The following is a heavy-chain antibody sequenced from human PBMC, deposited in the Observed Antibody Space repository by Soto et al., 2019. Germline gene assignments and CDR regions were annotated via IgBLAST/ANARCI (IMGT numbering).Heavy chain of an antibody. J-gene: IGHJ5*02. D-gene: IGHD3-10*01. CDR2: MNPNSGNT. CDR1: GGTFSIYA. Sequence: GAPAKVSCTASGGTFSIYAISWVRQDTGQGLEWMGWMNPNSGNTGYAQKFQGRVTMTRDTSISTAYMELSSLRSEDTAVYYCARVSVRGYNWFDPWGQGTLVTVSS. V-gene: IGHV1-8*02. CDR3: ARVSVRGYNWFDP.